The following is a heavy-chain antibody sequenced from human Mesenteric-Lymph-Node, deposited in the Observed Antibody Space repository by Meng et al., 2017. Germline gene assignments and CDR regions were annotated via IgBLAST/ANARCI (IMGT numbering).Heavy chain of an antibody. V-gene: IGHV3-21*01. CDR1: GFTFSSYS. CDR3: ASHDYGLPFDY. J-gene: IGHJ4*02. D-gene: IGHD4-17*01. CDR2: ISSSSSYI. Sequence: GESLKISCAASGFTFSSYSMNWVRQAPGKGLEWVSSISSSSSYIYYADSVKGRFTISRDNAKNSLYLQMNSLRAEDTAVYYCASHDYGLPFDYWGQGTLVTVSS.